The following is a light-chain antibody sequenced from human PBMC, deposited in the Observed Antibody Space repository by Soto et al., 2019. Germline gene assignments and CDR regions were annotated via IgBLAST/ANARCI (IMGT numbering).Light chain of an antibody. CDR1: SSDIGGYNS. CDR2: EVN. Sequence: QSVLTQPPSASGSPGQSVTISCTGTSSDIGGYNSVSWYQQHPGKAPRLMIYEVNKRPSGVPDRFSGSKSGYTASLTVSGLQTEDEAFYYCCSYASTSTLVFGGGTKLTVL. CDR3: CSYASTSTLV. J-gene: IGLJ3*02. V-gene: IGLV2-8*01.